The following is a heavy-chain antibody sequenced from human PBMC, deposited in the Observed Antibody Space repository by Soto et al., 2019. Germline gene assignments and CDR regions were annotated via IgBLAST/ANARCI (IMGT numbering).Heavy chain of an antibody. CDR1: GFDFSGSE. J-gene: IGHJ4*02. CDR2: ITGSGGAV. D-gene: IGHD2-21*01. Sequence: EVKLVESGGDLVQPGGSLRLSCTASGFDFSGSEMNWFRQTPGKGLEWLAYITGSGGAVFHADSVKGRFSISRDNAKNSLFLEMNTLTADDAGVYYCAKVAPFILGSLIWGQGTLVTVSS. CDR3: AKVAPFILGSLI. V-gene: IGHV3-48*03.